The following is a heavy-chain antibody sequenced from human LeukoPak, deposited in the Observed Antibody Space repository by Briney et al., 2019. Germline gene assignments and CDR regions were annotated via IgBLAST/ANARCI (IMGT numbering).Heavy chain of an antibody. CDR2: IYTTGST. CDR1: GGSISSSSHY. V-gene: IGHV4-61*02. Sequence: SETLSLTCTVSGGSISSSSHYWNWIRQPAGKGLEWIGRIYTTGSTNYNASLKSRVTMSVDTSKNQFSLKLSSVTAADTAVYYCARWDPYYYYHGMDVWGQGTTVTVSS. J-gene: IGHJ6*02. CDR3: ARWDPYYYYHGMDV. D-gene: IGHD1-26*01.